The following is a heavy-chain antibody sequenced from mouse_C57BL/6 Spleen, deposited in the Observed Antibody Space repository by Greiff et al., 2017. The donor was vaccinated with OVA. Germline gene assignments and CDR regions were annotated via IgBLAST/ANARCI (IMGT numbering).Heavy chain of an antibody. CDR1: GYTFTDYY. V-gene: IGHV1-76*01. CDR3: ARGRYDYDDAMDY. J-gene: IGHJ4*01. CDR2: IYPGSGNT. Sequence: QVQLQQSGAELVRPGASVKLSCKASGYTFTDYYINWVKQRPGQGLEWIARIYPGSGNTYYNEKFKGKATLTADTSSNTAYMQLSSLTSEDSAVYFGARGRYDYDDAMDYWGQGTSVTVSS. D-gene: IGHD2-4*01.